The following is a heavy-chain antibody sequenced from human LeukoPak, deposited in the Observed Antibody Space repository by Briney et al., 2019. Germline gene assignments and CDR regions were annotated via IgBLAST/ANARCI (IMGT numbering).Heavy chain of an antibody. J-gene: IGHJ4*02. D-gene: IGHD3-9*01. V-gene: IGHV3-23*01. CDR3: AKDVSVLRYFDWLPGG. Sequence: PGGSLRLSCAASGFTFSGRAITWVRQAPGKGLECAAVISGDGGSTYYGDSVRGRFTISRDNSKNTLYLQVNSLRAEDTAVYYCAKDVSVLRYFDWLPGGWGQGTLVTVSS. CDR2: ISGDGGST. CDR1: GFTFSGRA.